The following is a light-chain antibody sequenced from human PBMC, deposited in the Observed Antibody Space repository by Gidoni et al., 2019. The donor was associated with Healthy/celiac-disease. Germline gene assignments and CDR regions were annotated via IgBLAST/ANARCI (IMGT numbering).Light chain of an antibody. CDR2: EVS. CDR1: QTLLHRDGKNY. Sequence: DSEMTQTPPCLSVTSAQPASISCKASQTLLHRDGKNYVSWYLQTPGQPPQLMICEVSNRFSEVADGFSGSGSGTDFTLEVSRVEAEEGRVYSCMQSIQLPTFXGXTKVEIK. V-gene: IGKV2D-29*01. CDR3: MQSIQLPT. J-gene: IGKJ4*01.